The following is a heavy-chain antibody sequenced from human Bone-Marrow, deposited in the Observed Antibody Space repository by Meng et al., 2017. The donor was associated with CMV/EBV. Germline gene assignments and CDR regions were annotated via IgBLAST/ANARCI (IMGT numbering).Heavy chain of an antibody. D-gene: IGHD3-10*01. V-gene: IGHV6-1*01. CDR3: ARVDAGSGVNWFDP. J-gene: IGHJ5*02. CDR2: TYYRSKWYN. Sequence: SCAISGDSVSSNSAAWNWIRQSPSRGLEWLGRTYYRSKWYNDYAVSVKSRITINPDTSKNQFSLQLNSVTPEDTAVYYCARVDAGSGVNWFDPWGQGILVTVSS. CDR1: GDSVSSNSAA.